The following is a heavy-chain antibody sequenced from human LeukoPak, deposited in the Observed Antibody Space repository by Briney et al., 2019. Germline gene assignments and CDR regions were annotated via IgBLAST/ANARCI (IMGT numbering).Heavy chain of an antibody. CDR2: ISYSGNT. J-gene: IGHJ4*02. V-gene: IGHV4-59*08. CDR3: ARLKSTGSYDYLDS. Sequence: SETLSLTCTVSAVPISSYYWSWIRQPPGKGLEWIGYISYSGNTNYNPSSPSLKSRLTISVDTSKNQFSLKVSSVTAADTAVYYCARLKSTGSYDYLDSWGQGTLVTVSS. CDR1: AVPISSYY. D-gene: IGHD1-26*01.